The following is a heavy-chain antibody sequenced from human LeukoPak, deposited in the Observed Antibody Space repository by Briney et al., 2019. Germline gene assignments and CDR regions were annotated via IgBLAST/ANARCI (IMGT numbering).Heavy chain of an antibody. J-gene: IGHJ5*02. CDR2: IGATGGDT. D-gene: IGHD4-17*01. CDR1: GFTFSSYA. V-gene: IGHV3-23*01. Sequence: PGGSLRLSCAASGFTFSSYALTWVRQAPGKGLEWVSGIGATGGDTYYADSVEGRFTISRDNSKNTLYLQMSNLRAEDTSIYHCARGLRWFDPWGQGTQVTVSS. CDR3: ARGLRWFDP.